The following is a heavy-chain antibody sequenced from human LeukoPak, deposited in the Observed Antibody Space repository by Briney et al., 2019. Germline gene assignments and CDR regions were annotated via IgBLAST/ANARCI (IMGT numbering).Heavy chain of an antibody. J-gene: IGHJ4*02. CDR3: ARGPRILAAGSYYFDY. CDR2: INVNGGAM. Sequence: AGGSLRLSCAASGFTFSDYYMDWVRQAPGKGLEWVSFINVNGGAMYYADFVKGRFTISRDNAKSSLYLEMNSLRVEDTAVYYCARGPRILAAGSYYFDYWGQGSLVTVSS. CDR1: GFTFSDYY. D-gene: IGHD6-13*01. V-gene: IGHV3-11*01.